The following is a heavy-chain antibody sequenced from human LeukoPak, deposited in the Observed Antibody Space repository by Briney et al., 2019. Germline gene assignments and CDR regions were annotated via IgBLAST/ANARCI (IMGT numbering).Heavy chain of an antibody. CDR3: ARVRSGWFFDY. CDR2: ISATGYTV. CDR1: RFTFSDYY. Sequence: GGSLRLSCEASRFTFSDYYMTWIRQAPGKGLEWVSYISATGYTVFYADSVKGRFTISRDNAKNSLYLQMNSLRAEDTAVYYCARVRSGWFFDYWGQGTLVTVSS. J-gene: IGHJ4*02. V-gene: IGHV3-11*04. D-gene: IGHD6-19*01.